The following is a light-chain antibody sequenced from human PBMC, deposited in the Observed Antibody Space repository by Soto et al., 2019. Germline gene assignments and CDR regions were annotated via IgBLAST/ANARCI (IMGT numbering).Light chain of an antibody. V-gene: IGLV2-11*01. CDR1: SSDVVGYYF. Sequence: QSVLTQPRSVSGSPGQSVTISCTGTSSDVVGYYFVSWYQQHPGKAPKLMIYDVTKRPSGVPDRFSGSKSGNTASLTISGLQAEDEADYYCCSYAGSFNYVFGTGTKVTVL. J-gene: IGLJ1*01. CDR3: CSYAGSFNYV. CDR2: DVT.